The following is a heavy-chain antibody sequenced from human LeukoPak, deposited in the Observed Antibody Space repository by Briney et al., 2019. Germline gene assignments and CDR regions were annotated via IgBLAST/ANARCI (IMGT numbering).Heavy chain of an antibody. V-gene: IGHV4-59*01. CDR3: ARDAFYCSSTSCQDAFDI. J-gene: IGHJ3*02. CDR1: GGSISSYY. CDR2: IYYGGST. Sequence: SETLPLTCTVSGGSISSYYWSWIRQPPGKGLEWVGYIYYGGSTNYNPSLKSRVTISVDTSKNQFSLKLSSVTAADTAVYYCARDAFYCSSTSCQDAFDIWGQGTMVTVSS. D-gene: IGHD2-2*01.